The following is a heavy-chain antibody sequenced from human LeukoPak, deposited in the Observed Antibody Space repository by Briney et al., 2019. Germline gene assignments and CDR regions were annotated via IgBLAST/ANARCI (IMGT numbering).Heavy chain of an antibody. CDR3: ASALRYFDWLSYFDY. Sequence: PAGSLRLSCAASGFTFSSYAMHWVRQAPGKGLEWVAVISYDGSNKYYADSVKGRFTISRDNSKNTLYLQMNSLRAEDTAVYYCASALRYFDWLSYFDYWGQGTLVTVS. D-gene: IGHD3-9*01. V-gene: IGHV3-30-3*01. CDR1: GFTFSSYA. J-gene: IGHJ4*02. CDR2: ISYDGSNK.